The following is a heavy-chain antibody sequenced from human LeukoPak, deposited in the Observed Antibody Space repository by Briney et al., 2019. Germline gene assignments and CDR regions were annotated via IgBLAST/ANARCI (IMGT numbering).Heavy chain of an antibody. CDR3: ARASTLRTGDAH. CDR1: GFTVSSNY. Sequence: GGSLRLSCAASGFTVSSNYMTWVRQAPGKGLEWVSVIYSDGSTFYADSVKGRFTISRDSSKNTLYLQMNSLRAEDTAVCYCARASTLRTGDAHWGQGTLVTVSS. CDR2: IYSDGST. D-gene: IGHD7-27*01. V-gene: IGHV3-53*01. J-gene: IGHJ4*02.